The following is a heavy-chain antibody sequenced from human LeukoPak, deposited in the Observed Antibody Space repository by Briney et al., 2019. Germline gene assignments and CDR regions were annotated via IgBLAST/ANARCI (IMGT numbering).Heavy chain of an antibody. V-gene: IGHV3-21*01. CDR3: ARATWDPNYYYYMDV. Sequence: GGSLRLSCAASGFTFSSYTMKWVRQAPGKGLEWVSSVSSSSSYIYYADSIKGRFTISRDNAKNSLFLQMNSLRAEDTAVYFCARATWDPNYYYYMDVWGKGTTVTISS. J-gene: IGHJ6*03. D-gene: IGHD1-26*01. CDR2: VSSSSSYI. CDR1: GFTFSSYT.